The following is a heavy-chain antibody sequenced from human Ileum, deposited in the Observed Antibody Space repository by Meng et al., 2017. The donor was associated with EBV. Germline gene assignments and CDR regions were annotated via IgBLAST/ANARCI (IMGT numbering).Heavy chain of an antibody. J-gene: IGHJ4*02. CDR3: ARGVVGATSGDY. V-gene: IGHV7-4-1*02. Sequence: QVQLVQSGSELKKPXXXXKXXCQAAGYTFTSSSMNWVRHAPGQGLEWMGWININTGNPTYAQGFTGRFVFSLDTSVSTAYLQISSLKAEDTAVYYCARGVVGATSGDYWGQGTLVTVSS. D-gene: IGHD1-26*01. CDR1: GYTFTSSS. CDR2: ININTGNP.